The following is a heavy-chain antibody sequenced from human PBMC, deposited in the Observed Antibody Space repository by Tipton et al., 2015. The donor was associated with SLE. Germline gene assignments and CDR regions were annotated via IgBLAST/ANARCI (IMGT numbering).Heavy chain of an antibody. Sequence: TLSLTCTVSGASISSYYWSWIRQPPGKGLEWIGYLYYTGITNSNPSLKSRVTISVDTFKNQFSLKLSSVTAADTAVYYCAREGRGYSSSWLDSWGQGTLVTVSS. CDR3: AREGRGYSSSWLDS. J-gene: IGHJ4*02. CDR1: GASISSYY. D-gene: IGHD6-13*01. V-gene: IGHV4-59*01. CDR2: LYYTGIT.